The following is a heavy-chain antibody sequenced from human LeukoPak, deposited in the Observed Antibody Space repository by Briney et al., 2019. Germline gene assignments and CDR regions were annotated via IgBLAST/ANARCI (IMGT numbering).Heavy chain of an antibody. Sequence: ASVKVSCTTSGYTFTDYYTHSVRQAPGQGLGRMGWINPNSGATNYAHKFQGRVTMTKETSITTSYMELTSLRSDDTAVYYCGRYCSSTSCPFDFWGQGTLVTVSS. D-gene: IGHD2-2*01. J-gene: IGHJ4*02. CDR2: INPNSGAT. CDR1: GYTFTDYY. V-gene: IGHV1-2*02. CDR3: GRYCSSTSCPFDF.